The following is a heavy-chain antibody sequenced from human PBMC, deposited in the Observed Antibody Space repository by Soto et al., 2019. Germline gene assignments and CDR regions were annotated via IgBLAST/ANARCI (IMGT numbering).Heavy chain of an antibody. CDR2: IYWDDDK. J-gene: IGHJ4*02. V-gene: IGHV2-5*02. CDR3: AQRVLRTVFGVVTTTAIYFDF. Sequence: QITLNESGPTVVRPTETLTLTCRFSGFSLTTSGVGVGWIRQSPGKAPEWLALIYWDDDKRYSASLKSRLTITKDTSKNQVVLTVSDLDPADTATYSCAQRVLRTVFGVVTTTAIYFDFWGQGTPVAVSS. D-gene: IGHD3-3*01. CDR1: GFSLTTSGVG.